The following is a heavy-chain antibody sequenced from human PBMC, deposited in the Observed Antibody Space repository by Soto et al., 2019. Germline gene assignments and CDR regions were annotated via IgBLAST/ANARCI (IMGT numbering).Heavy chain of an antibody. CDR3: ARESNLTPLLDIVLVAAMRNDAFDI. CDR2: FNSRRIHI. Sequence: EVQLVESGGGLVKPGGSESLLCDVLVYPLSLYHVHWARHARGEALEGVSYFNSRRIHIHYADSVKGRFTISRDNAKNSLYLQMNSLRVEDTAVYYCARESNLTPLLDIVLVAAMRNDAFDIWGQGTMVTVSS. V-gene: IGHV3-21*01. J-gene: IGHJ3*02. CDR1: VYPLSLYH. D-gene: IGHD2-8*01.